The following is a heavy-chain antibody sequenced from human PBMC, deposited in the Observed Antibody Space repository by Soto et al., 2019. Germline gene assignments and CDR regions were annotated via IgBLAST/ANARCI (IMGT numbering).Heavy chain of an antibody. Sequence: PGGSLRLSCASSGFTFSSYGMHWVRQAPGKGLEWVAVISYDGSNKYYADSVKGRFTISRDNSKNTLYLQMNSLRAEDTAVYYCAIYSSGWYPLDYWGQGTLVIVSS. V-gene: IGHV3-30*03. CDR2: ISYDGSNK. J-gene: IGHJ4*02. D-gene: IGHD6-19*01. CDR3: AIYSSGWYPLDY. CDR1: GFTFSSYG.